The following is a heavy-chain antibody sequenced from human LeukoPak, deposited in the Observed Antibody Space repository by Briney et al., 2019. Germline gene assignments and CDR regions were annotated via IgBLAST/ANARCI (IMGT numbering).Heavy chain of an antibody. CDR2: ISSSSYI. CDR3: AKYRDGAWTKPNDF. Sequence: GGSLRLSCAASGFTFSSYSMNWVRQAPGKGLEWVSSISSSSYIYYADSVKGRFTISRDNPKNMLYLQMNSLRAEDTGIYYCAKYRDGAWTKPNDFWGQGTLVTVFS. CDR1: GFTFSSYS. V-gene: IGHV3-21*04. J-gene: IGHJ4*02. D-gene: IGHD3-16*02.